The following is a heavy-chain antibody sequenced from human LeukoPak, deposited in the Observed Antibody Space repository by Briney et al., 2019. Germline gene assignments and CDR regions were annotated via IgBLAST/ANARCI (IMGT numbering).Heavy chain of an antibody. V-gene: IGHV3-30*18. Sequence: GGSLRLSCAASGFNLISYGMHWVRQAPGKGLEWVGVISDDGRSKDYADSVKGRFTISRDNSKDTLYLQMNSLRDEDTAVYYCAKRPSDYGDYVSYFDYWGQGTLVTVSS. CDR3: AKRPSDYGDYVSYFDY. J-gene: IGHJ4*02. D-gene: IGHD4-17*01. CDR2: ISDDGRSK. CDR1: GFNLISYG.